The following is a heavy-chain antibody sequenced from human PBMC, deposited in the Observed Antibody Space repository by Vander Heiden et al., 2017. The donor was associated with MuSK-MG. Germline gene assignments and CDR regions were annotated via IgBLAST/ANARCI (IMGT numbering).Heavy chain of an antibody. J-gene: IGHJ3*01. CDR2: ISPDGREK. D-gene: IGHD2-8*02. CDR3: AREDLKWYWATLYPHPFDL. V-gene: IGHV3-7*01. Sequence: EEQLVESGGGIAQPGGSVRLTCAGSGLTLKTFWMAWVRQAPGKGLEWLANISPDGREKNYVDSLRGRFTISRDNAKDSVYLQLNNLRVADTALYYCAREDLKWYWATLYPHPFDLWGQGTMVTVSS. CDR1: GLTLKTFW.